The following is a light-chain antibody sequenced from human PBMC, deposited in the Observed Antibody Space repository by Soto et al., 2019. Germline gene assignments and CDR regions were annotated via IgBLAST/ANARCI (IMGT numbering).Light chain of an antibody. J-gene: IGKJ1*01. Sequence: EVVLTQSPGTLSLSAGERATLSCRASQSVSSYLAWYQKKPGQAPRLLISDASDRATDIPDRFSGSGSGTDFTLTISRLVPEDFAVYYCQQYGDSPVTFGQGTKVDI. CDR2: DAS. V-gene: IGKV3-20*01. CDR3: QQYGDSPVT. CDR1: QSVSSY.